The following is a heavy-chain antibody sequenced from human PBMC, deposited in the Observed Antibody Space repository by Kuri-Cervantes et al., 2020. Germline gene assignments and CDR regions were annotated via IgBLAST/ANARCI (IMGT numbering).Heavy chain of an antibody. J-gene: IGHJ6*02. CDR2: IYYSGST. CDR1: GGSSSSSSYY. Sequence: TETLSVSCTVSGGSSSSSSYYWGWIRQPPGKGLEWIGSIYYSGSTYYNPSLKSRVTISVDTSKNQFSLKLSSVTAADTAVYYCARQASDTAIVTAYYYYGMDVWGQGTTVTVSS. V-gene: IGHV4-39*01. CDR3: ARQASDTAIVTAYYYYGMDV. D-gene: IGHD5-18*01.